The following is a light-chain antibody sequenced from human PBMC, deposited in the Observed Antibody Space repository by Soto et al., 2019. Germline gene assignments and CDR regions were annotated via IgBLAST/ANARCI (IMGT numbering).Light chain of an antibody. CDR2: AAS. CDR3: QQSYSTPIT. Sequence: DIQMTQSPSSLSASVGDRVTITCRASQSISSYLNWYQQKPGKAPKFLIYAASSLQSGVTSRFSGSGSGTDFTLTISSLQPEDFATYYCQQSYSTPITCGQGTRLEIK. CDR1: QSISSY. J-gene: IGKJ5*01. V-gene: IGKV1-39*01.